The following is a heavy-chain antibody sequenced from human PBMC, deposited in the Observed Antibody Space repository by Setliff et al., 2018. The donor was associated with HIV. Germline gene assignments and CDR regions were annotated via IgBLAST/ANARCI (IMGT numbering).Heavy chain of an antibody. V-gene: IGHV3-30*03. D-gene: IGHD7-27*01. CDR3: TTRANWAPNFRY. CDR1: GFTFNNYG. J-gene: IGHJ4*02. CDR2: VSYDGTTK. Sequence: GGSLRLSCAASGFTFNNYGMHWVRQAPGKGLEWVAVVSYDGTTKHYGDSVKGRFIISRDDSRNTMYLHMSSLRTEDTALYYCTTRANWAPNFRYWGRGTLVTVSS.